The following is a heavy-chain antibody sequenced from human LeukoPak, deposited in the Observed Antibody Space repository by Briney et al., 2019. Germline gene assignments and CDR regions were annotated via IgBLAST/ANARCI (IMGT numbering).Heavy chain of an antibody. J-gene: IGHJ4*02. CDR1: GYTFTSYG. CDR3: SRYQHRGIVGATPHARH. Sequence: SCKASGYTFTSYGMSWVRQAPGQGLEWMGWISAYNGNTNYAQKLQGRVTMTTDTTTSTEYMEMRRLRADATAVYYCSRYQHRGIVGATPHARHWPQEPLVPVSS. V-gene: IGHV1-18*01. D-gene: IGHD1-26*01. CDR2: ISAYNGNT.